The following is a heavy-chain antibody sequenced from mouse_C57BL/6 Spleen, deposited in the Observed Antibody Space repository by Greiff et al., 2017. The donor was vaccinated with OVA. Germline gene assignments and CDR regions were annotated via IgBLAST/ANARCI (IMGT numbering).Heavy chain of an antibody. V-gene: IGHV1-54*01. D-gene: IGHD1-1*01. CDR2: INPGSGGT. J-gene: IGHJ4*01. Sequence: VQLQESGAELVRPGTSVTVSCKASGYAFPNYLLEWVKQRPGQGLEWIGVINPGSGGTNYNEKFKGKATLTADKSSSTAYMQLSSLTSEDSAVYFCAREESTVVASDYYAMDYWGQGTSVTGSS. CDR1: GYAFPNYL. CDR3: AREESTVVASDYYAMDY.